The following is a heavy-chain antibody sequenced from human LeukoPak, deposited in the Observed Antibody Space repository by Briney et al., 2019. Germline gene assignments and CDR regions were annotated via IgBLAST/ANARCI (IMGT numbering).Heavy chain of an antibody. CDR2: IHTDTRNP. CDR1: GYTFTTYA. Sequence: ASVKVSCTASGYTFTTYAMNWVRQAPGQGPEWLGWIHTDTRNPTYAQGFTGRFVFSLDTSVSTAYLQISSLKAEDTAVYYCARARDCSGGNCYSDYWGQGTLVTVSS. D-gene: IGHD2-15*01. V-gene: IGHV7-4-1*02. CDR3: ARARDCSGGNCYSDY. J-gene: IGHJ4*02.